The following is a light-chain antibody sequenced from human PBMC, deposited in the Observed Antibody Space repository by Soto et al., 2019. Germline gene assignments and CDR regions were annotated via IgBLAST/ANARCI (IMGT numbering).Light chain of an antibody. Sequence: EIVLTQPPGTLSLSPGERATLSCRASQSVSSSYLAWYQQKPGQAPRLLIYGASSRATGIPDRSSGSGSGTDFTLTISRLEPEDFAVYYCQQYGSSPSITFGQGTRLEIK. V-gene: IGKV3-20*01. J-gene: IGKJ5*01. CDR3: QQYGSSPSIT. CDR2: GAS. CDR1: QSVSSSY.